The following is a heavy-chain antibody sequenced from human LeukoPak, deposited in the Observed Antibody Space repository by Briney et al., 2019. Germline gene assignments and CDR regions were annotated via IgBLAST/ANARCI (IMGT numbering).Heavy chain of an antibody. CDR3: ALLHFDS. V-gene: IGHV3-23*01. Sequence: GGSLRLSCAASGFTFSSHDMSWVRRAPGKGLEWVSAISGSGSDTYYADSVKGRFTISRDNSKNTLDLQMNSLRAEDTAIYYCALLHFDSASQGTMVTVSS. CDR1: GFTFSSHD. CDR2: ISGSGSDT. J-gene: IGHJ4*03.